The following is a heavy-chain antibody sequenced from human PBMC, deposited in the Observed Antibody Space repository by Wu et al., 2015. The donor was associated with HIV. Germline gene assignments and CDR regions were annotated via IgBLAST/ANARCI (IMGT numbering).Heavy chain of an antibody. J-gene: IGHJ6*02. CDR1: GYTFTSYD. D-gene: IGHD3-10*01. CDR2: MNPNSGNT. CDR3: ARVNVGSGSSLSRIVGLVYYGMDV. Sequence: QVQLVQSGAEVKKPGASVKVSCKASGYTFTSYDINWVRQATGQGLEWMGWMNPNSGNTGYAQKFQGRVTMTRNTSISTAYMELSSLRSEDTAVYYCARVNVGSGSSLSRIVGLVYYGMDVWGQGTTVTVSS. V-gene: IGHV1-8*01.